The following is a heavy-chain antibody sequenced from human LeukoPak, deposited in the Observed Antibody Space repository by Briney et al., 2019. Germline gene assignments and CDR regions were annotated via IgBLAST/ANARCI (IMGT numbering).Heavy chain of an antibody. J-gene: IGHJ4*02. Sequence: ASVKVSCKASGYTFTVYYMHWVRQAPGQGLEGMGRINPNSGGTNYAQKLQGRVTITTDTSTSTAYMELRSLRSDDTAVYYCAILRRGDGYKSARDYWGQGTLVTVSS. D-gene: IGHD5-24*01. CDR2: INPNSGGT. CDR1: GYTFTVYY. CDR3: AILRRGDGYKSARDY. V-gene: IGHV1-2*06.